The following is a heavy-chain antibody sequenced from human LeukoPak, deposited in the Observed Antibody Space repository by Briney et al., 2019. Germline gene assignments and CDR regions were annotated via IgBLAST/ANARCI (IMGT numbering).Heavy chain of an antibody. V-gene: IGHV1-2*02. D-gene: IGHD3-10*01. J-gene: IGHJ4*02. CDR1: GYTFTGQY. CDR2: IDPNSGGT. CDR3: ASRSASGNWFLAY. Sequence: ASVKVSCKASGYTFTGQYIHWVRQAPGQGLGWMGWIDPNSGGTNYAQKFQGRVTMTRDTSISTVYMELSRLTSDDTAVYYCASRSASGNWFLAYWGQGSLVTLSS.